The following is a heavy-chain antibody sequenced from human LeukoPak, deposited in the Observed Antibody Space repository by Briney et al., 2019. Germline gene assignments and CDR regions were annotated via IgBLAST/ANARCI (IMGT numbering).Heavy chain of an antibody. J-gene: IGHJ2*01. Sequence: PSETLSLTCTVSGGSISSGGYYWSWIRQHPGKGLEWIGYIYYSGSTYYNPSLKSRVTISLDTPRNQFSLKLTSVTAADTAVYFCARGQVDFWRRYSYWYFDLWGRGTLVTVSS. CDR3: ARGQVDFWRRYSYWYFDL. V-gene: IGHV4-31*03. CDR1: GGSISSGGYY. CDR2: IYYSGST. D-gene: IGHD3-3*01.